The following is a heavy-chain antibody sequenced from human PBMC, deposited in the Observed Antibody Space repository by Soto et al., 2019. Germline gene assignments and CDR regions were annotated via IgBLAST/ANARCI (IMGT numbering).Heavy chain of an antibody. CDR2: MNPNSGNT. V-gene: IGHV1-8*01. J-gene: IGHJ6*02. D-gene: IGHD3-3*01. Sequence: GASVKVSCKASGYTFTSYDINWVRQATGQGLEWMGWMNPNSGNTGYAQKFQGRVTMTRNTSISTAYMELSSLRSEDTAVYYCARPTIFGVVHGYYYYGMDVWGQGTTDTVSS. CDR3: ARPTIFGVVHGYYYYGMDV. CDR1: GYTFTSYD.